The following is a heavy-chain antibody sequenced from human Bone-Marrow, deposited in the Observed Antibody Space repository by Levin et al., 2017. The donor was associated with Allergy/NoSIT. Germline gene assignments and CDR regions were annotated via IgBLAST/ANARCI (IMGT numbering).Heavy chain of an antibody. V-gene: IGHV3-48*03. Sequence: GESLKISCAASGFTFRSYEMNWVRQAPGKGLEWVSYISSSGTTIYYADSVKGRFTISRDNAKNSLYLQMNSLRAEDTALYYCARDQGYCTDGECHYDYMDGWGKGTTVTVSS. CDR3: ARDQGYCTDGECHYDYMDG. CDR1: GFTFRSYE. D-gene: IGHD2-8*01. CDR2: ISSSGTTI. J-gene: IGHJ6*03.